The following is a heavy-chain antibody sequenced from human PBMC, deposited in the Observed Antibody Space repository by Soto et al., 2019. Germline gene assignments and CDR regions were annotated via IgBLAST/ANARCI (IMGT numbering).Heavy chain of an antibody. D-gene: IGHD3-9*01. CDR3: AKDVTYYDILTGYYSLGDY. CDR2: ISGSGGST. J-gene: IGHJ4*02. Sequence: GGSLRLSCAASGFTFSSYAMSWVRQAPGKGLEWVSAISGSGGSTYYADSVKGRFTISRDNSKNTLYLQMNSLRAEDTAVYYCAKDVTYYDILTGYYSLGDYWGQGTLVTVSS. V-gene: IGHV3-23*01. CDR1: GFTFSSYA.